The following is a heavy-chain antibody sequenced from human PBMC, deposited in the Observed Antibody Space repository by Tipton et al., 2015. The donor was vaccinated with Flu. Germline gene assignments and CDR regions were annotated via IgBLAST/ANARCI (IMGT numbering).Heavy chain of an antibody. V-gene: IGHV4-59*11. CDR3: AKGDSLFDY. Sequence: LTCSVSGGSITGHYWSWIRQPPGKELEWIGYIFYIGNTKYNPSLESRVTISVDTSKNQFSLRVRSVTAADAAVYYCAKGDSLFDYWGQGTLVTVSS. D-gene: IGHD2-21*02. J-gene: IGHJ4*02. CDR1: GGSITGHY. CDR2: IFYIGNT.